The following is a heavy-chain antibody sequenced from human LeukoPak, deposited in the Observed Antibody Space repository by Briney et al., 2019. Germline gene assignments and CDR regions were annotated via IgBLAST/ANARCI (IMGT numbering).Heavy chain of an antibody. CDR3: AKGRYSSSSAYFAY. D-gene: IGHD6-6*01. V-gene: IGHV3-23*01. J-gene: IGHJ4*02. CDR2: MSGGGGTI. CDR1: GFTFSSFG. Sequence: GGSLRLSCAASGFTFSSFGMSWVRQAPGKGLEWISTMSGGGGTIYYADSVRGRFAISRDNSMDTLSRQMNSLGAEDTALYYCAKGRYSSSSAYFAYWGQGALVTVSS.